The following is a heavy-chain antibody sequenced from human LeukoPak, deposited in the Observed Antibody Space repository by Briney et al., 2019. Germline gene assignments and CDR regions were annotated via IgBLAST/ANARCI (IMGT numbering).Heavy chain of an antibody. V-gene: IGHV4-38-2*02. D-gene: IGHD3-16*01. CDR1: GYSISSDYY. CDR3: ASIMITFGGFDY. J-gene: IGHJ4*02. Sequence: SETLSLTCSVSGYSISSDYYWGCIRQPPGKGLEWIGFICYSGSTYYNPSLKSRVTISVDTSKNQFSLKLSSVTAADTAVYYCASIMITFGGFDYWGQGTLVTVSS. CDR2: ICYSGST.